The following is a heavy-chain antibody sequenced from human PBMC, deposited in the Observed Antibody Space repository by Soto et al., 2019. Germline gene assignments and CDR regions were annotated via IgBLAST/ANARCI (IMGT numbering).Heavy chain of an antibody. V-gene: IGHV3-30*18. Sequence: GGSLRLSCAASGFTFSSYGMHWVRQAPGKGLEWVAVISYDGSNKYYADSVTGRFTISRDNSKNTLYLQMNSLRAEDTAVYYCAKDVHSGSTGGTYYFDYWGQGTLVTVSS. J-gene: IGHJ4*02. CDR2: ISYDGSNK. CDR3: AKDVHSGSTGGTYYFDY. CDR1: GFTFSSYG. D-gene: IGHD1-26*01.